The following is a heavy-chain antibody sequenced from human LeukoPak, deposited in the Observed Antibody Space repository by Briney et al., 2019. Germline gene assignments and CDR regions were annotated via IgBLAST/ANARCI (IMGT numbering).Heavy chain of an antibody. CDR1: GFTFSSYA. J-gene: IGHJ4*02. CDR3: AKAADVVPWFGEPGGYYFDY. D-gene: IGHD3-10*01. V-gene: IGHV3-23*01. CDR2: ISGSGGST. Sequence: PGGSLRLSCAASGFTFSSYAMSWVRQAPGKGLEWVSAISGSGGSTYYADSVKGRFTISRDNSKNTLYLQMNSLRAEDTAVYYCAKAADVVPWFGEPGGYYFDYWGQGTLVTVSS.